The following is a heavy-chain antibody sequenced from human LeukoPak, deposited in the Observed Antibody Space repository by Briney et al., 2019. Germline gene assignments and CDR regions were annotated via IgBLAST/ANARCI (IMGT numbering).Heavy chain of an antibody. CDR2: INHSGST. CDR3: ARVPRITMIEVVSYWYYYYMDV. CDR1: GGSFSGFY. J-gene: IGHJ6*03. Sequence: SETLSLTCAVYGGSFSGFYWAWIRQPPGKGLEWIGEINHSGSTNYNPSLKSRVTISVDTSKNQFSLKLSSVTAADTAVYYCARVPRITMIEVVSYWYYYYMDVWGKGTTVTVSS. V-gene: IGHV4-34*01. D-gene: IGHD3-22*01.